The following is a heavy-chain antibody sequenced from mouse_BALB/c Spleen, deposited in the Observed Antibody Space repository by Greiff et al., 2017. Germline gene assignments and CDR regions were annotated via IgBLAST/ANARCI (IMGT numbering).Heavy chain of an antibody. V-gene: IGHV1-63*01. Sequence: VQLQQSGAELVRPGTSVKISCKASGYAFTNYWLGWVKQRPGHGLEWIGDIYPGSGNTYYNEKFKGKATLTADKSSSTAYMQLSSLTSEDSAVYFCARGDGNYPYAYWGQGTLVTVSA. J-gene: IGHJ3*01. D-gene: IGHD2-1*01. CDR2: IYPGSGNT. CDR3: ARGDGNYPYAY. CDR1: GYAFTNYW.